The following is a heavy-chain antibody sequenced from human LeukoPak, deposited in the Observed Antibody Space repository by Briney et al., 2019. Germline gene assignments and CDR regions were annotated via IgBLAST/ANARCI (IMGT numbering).Heavy chain of an antibody. V-gene: IGHV3-9*03. J-gene: IGHJ3*02. CDR3: AKGNNYYASGSSHDPFDM. CDR2: ISWNGAYI. D-gene: IGHD3-10*01. CDR1: GFTFDDYG. Sequence: PGKSLRLSCATSGFTFDDYGMHWVRQPPGKGLEWISGISWNGAYICYADSVKGRFTVSRDNAKNSLYLQMNSLRPEDMALYYCAKGNNYYASGSSHDPFDMWGQGTMVTVSS.